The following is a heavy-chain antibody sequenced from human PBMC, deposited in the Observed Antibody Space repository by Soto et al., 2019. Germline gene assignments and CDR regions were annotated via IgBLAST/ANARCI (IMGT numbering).Heavy chain of an antibody. V-gene: IGHV4-34*01. CDR3: ARVSGSSSSFPAFSHLTTNFFIERGSPTGSREKYYYYGMDV. CDR1: GGSFSGYY. CDR2: INHSGST. J-gene: IGHJ6*02. D-gene: IGHD6-6*01. Sequence: SETLSLTCAVYGGSFSGYYWSWIRQPPGKGLEWIGEINHSGSTNYNPSLKSRVTISVDTSKNQFSLKLGSVTAADTVVYYGARVSGSSSSFPAFSHLTTNFFIERGSPTGSREKYYYYGMDVWGQGTTVTVSS.